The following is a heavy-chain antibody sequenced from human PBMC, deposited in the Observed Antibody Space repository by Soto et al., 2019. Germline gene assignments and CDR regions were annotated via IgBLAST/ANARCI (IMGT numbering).Heavy chain of an antibody. Sequence: GGSLRLSCAASGFTFSSYWMHWVRQTPGKGLEWVSRINTDGSTTNYADSVKGRFTISRDNAKNTLYLQMNGLGVEDTAVFYCARGNLPIVVVPAAIDYWGQGTQVTVSS. J-gene: IGHJ4*02. CDR2: INTDGSTT. V-gene: IGHV3-74*01. D-gene: IGHD2-2*01. CDR3: ARGNLPIVVVPAAIDY. CDR1: GFTFSSYW.